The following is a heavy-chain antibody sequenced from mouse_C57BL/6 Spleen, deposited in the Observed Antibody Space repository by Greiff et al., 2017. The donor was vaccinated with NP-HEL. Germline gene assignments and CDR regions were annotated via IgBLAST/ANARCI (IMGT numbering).Heavy chain of an antibody. J-gene: IGHJ2*01. CDR3: ASKAYYSNFNFDY. D-gene: IGHD2-5*01. Sequence: QVQLQQPGAELVKPGASVKLSCKASGYTFTSYWMHWVKQRPGQGLEWIGMIHPNSGSTNYKEKFKSKATLTVDKSSSTAYMQLSSLTSEDSAVYYCASKAYYSNFNFDYWGQGTTLTVSS. CDR2: IHPNSGST. V-gene: IGHV1-64*01. CDR1: GYTFTSYW.